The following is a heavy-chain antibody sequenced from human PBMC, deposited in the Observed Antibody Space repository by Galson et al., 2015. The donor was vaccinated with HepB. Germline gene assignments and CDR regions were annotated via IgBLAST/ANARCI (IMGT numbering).Heavy chain of an antibody. V-gene: IGHV3-33*01. Sequence: SLRLSCAASGFTFSSYGMHWVRQAPGKGLEWVALIWYDGSNENYADYVKGRFTISRDNSKNTLYLQMDSLRAEDTAVYYCARDFEYGTSSLDFFDYWGQGTLLTVSS. CDR3: ARDFEYGTSSLDFFDY. CDR1: GFTFSSYG. CDR2: IWYDGSNE. D-gene: IGHD6-6*01. J-gene: IGHJ4*02.